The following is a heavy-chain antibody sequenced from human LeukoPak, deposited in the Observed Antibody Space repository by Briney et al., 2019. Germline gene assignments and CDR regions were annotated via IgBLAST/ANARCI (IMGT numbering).Heavy chain of an antibody. CDR3: ASRDY. CDR1: GFTFSNYN. CDR2: ISYDGSNE. Sequence: GRSLRLSCAASGFTFSNYNMHWVRQAPGKGLEWVAVISYDGSNEYYADSVKGRFTISRDNSKNTLYLRMNSLRAEDTAVYYCASRDYWGQGTLVTVSS. J-gene: IGHJ4*02. V-gene: IGHV3-30*03.